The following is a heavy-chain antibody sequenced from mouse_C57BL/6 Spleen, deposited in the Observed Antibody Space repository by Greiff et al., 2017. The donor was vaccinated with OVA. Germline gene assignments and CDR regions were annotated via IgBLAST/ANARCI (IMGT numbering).Heavy chain of an antibody. CDR3: ARRGIYYGNLGSMDY. Sequence: QVQLQQPGAELVMPGASVKLSCKASGYTFTSYWMHWVKQRPGQGLEWIGEIDPSDSYTNYNQKFKGKSTLTVDKSSSTAYMQLSSLTSEDSAVYYCARRGIYYGNLGSMDYWGQGTSVTVSS. V-gene: IGHV1-69*01. D-gene: IGHD2-1*01. CDR2: IDPSDSYT. J-gene: IGHJ4*01. CDR1: GYTFTSYW.